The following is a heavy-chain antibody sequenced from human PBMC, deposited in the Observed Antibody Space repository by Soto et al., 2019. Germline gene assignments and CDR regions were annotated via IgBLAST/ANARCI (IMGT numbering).Heavy chain of an antibody. V-gene: IGHV1-69*13. CDR2: IIPIFGTA. CDR3: ARDLSNWGPEDAFDI. CDR1: GGTFSSYA. J-gene: IGHJ3*02. D-gene: IGHD7-27*01. Sequence: SVKVSCKASGGTFSSYAISWVRQAPGQGLEWMGGIIPIFGTANYAQKFQGRVTITADESTSTAYMELSSVRSEDTAVYYCARDLSNWGPEDAFDIWGQGTMVTVSS.